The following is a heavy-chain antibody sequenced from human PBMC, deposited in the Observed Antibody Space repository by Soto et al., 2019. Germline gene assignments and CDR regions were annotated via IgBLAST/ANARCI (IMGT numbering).Heavy chain of an antibody. Sequence: PGGSLRLSCAASGFTFRSNSMNWVRQAPGKGLEWVSYISGGNTIYYADSVKGRFTISRDNAKNSLYLQMNSLRDEDSAVYYCARNPSGGWSDYRYFDNWGQGTLVTVSS. CDR3: ARNPSGGWSDYRYFDN. J-gene: IGHJ4*02. D-gene: IGHD3-3*01. V-gene: IGHV3-48*02. CDR1: GFTFRSNS. CDR2: ISGGNTI.